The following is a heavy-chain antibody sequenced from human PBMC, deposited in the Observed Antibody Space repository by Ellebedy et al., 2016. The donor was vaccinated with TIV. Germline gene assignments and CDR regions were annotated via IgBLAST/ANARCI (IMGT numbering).Heavy chain of an antibody. J-gene: IGHJ4*02. V-gene: IGHV3-30*04. Sequence: GGSLRLSCEVSGFTFSNYAIQWVRQAPGKGLEWVAVISKNGDQKYYADSVKGRFTISRDNSRNTLYLEMNSLRPEDTAVYYCAREGYSSSSLGDLDYWGQGTLVTVSS. CDR1: GFTFSNYA. CDR2: ISKNGDQK. CDR3: AREGYSSSSLGDLDY. D-gene: IGHD6-6*01.